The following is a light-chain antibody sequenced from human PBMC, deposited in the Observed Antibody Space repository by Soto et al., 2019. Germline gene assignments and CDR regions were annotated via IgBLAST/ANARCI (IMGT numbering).Light chain of an antibody. CDR2: GAS. J-gene: IGKJ1*01. Sequence: EIVVTQSPGTLSLSPGERATLSCRASQSVSSSYLAWYQQKPGQAPRLLIYGASSRATGIPDRFSGSGSGTDFTLTISILEPEDFAVYYCQQYGSSPPWTFGQGTKVEIK. V-gene: IGKV3-20*01. CDR1: QSVSSSY. CDR3: QQYGSSPPWT.